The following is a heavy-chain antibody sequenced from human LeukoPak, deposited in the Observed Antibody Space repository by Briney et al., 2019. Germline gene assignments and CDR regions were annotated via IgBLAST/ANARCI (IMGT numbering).Heavy chain of an antibody. D-gene: IGHD3-10*01. V-gene: IGHV3-33*01. CDR3: ARVSHYRSGYYYTLAY. CDR1: GFIFSNYG. Sequence: GGSLRLSCAASGFIFSNYGMHWVRQAPGKGLEWVAGIWYDGYNKFYADSAKGRFTISRDNSKNTLYLQMSSLRAEDTTLYYYARVSHYRSGYYYTLAYWGQGTLVTVSS. J-gene: IGHJ4*02. CDR2: IWYDGYNK.